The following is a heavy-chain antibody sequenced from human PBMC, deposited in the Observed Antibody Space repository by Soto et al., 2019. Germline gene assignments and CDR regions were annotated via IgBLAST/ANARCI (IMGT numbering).Heavy chain of an antibody. Sequence: QVQLVQSGAEVKKPGASVKVSCKASGYTFTSYAMHWVRQAPGQRLEWMGWINAGNGNTKYSQKFQGRVTVTRDTAASTAYMELSSLRSEDTAVYYCARGPGGPDGPGDYWGQGTLVTVSS. J-gene: IGHJ4*02. CDR1: GYTFTSYA. CDR3: ARGPGGPDGPGDY. D-gene: IGHD1-26*01. V-gene: IGHV1-3*01. CDR2: INAGNGNT.